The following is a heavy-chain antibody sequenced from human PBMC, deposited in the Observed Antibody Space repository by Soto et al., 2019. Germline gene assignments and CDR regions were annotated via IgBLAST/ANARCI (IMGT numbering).Heavy chain of an antibody. D-gene: IGHD3-10*01. J-gene: IGHJ6*03. CDR2: IYYSGST. CDR3: AREGLWFGESTPNYYYYYMDV. Sequence: PSETLSLTCTVSGGSISSYYWSWIRQPPGKGLEWIGYIYYSGSTNYNPSLKSRVTISVDTSKNQFSLKLSSVTAADTAVYYCAREGLWFGESTPNYYYYYMDVWGKGTTVTVSS. V-gene: IGHV4-59*01. CDR1: GGSISSYY.